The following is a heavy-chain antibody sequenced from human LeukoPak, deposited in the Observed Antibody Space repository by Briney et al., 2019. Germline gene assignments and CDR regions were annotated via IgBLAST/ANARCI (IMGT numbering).Heavy chain of an antibody. D-gene: IGHD1-26*01. CDR2: ISGSGGGT. V-gene: IGHV3-23*01. J-gene: IGHJ6*02. CDR3: AKARIVGATNYGMDV. Sequence: GGSLRLSCAASGFTFSDYYMSWIRQAPGKGLEWVSAISGSGGGTYYADSVKGRFTISRDNSKNTLYLQMNSLRAEDTAVYYCAKARIVGATNYGMDVWGQGTTVTVSS. CDR1: GFTFSDYY.